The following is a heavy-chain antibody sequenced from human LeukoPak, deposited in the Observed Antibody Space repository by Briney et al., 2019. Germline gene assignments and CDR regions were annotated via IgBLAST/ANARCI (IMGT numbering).Heavy chain of an antibody. J-gene: IGHJ5*02. Sequence: GGSLRLSCAASGFTFSSYPMHWVRQAPGKGLEWVAVISYDGSNKYYADSVKGRFSISRGNSKNTLYLQMNSLRGEDTAVYYCARDLPWFDPWGQGTLVTVSS. V-gene: IGHV3-30*04. CDR1: GFTFSSYP. CDR3: ARDLPWFDP. CDR2: ISYDGSNK.